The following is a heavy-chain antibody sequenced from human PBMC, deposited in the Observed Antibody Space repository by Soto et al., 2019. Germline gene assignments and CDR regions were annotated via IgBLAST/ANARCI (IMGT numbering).Heavy chain of an antibody. CDR3: ARGVMITFGGVIVPYFDY. Sequence: ASVKVSCKASGYTFTGYYMHWVRQAPGQGLGWMGWINPNSGGTNYAQKFQGWVTMTRDTSISTAYMELSRLRSDDTAVYYCARGVMITFGGVIVPYFDYWGQGTLVTVSS. D-gene: IGHD3-16*02. J-gene: IGHJ4*02. CDR1: GYTFTGYY. CDR2: INPNSGGT. V-gene: IGHV1-2*04.